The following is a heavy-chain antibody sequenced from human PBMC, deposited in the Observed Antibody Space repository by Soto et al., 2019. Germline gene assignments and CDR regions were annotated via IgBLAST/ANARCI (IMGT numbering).Heavy chain of an antibody. CDR1: GGSISSYY. V-gene: IGHV4-59*01. D-gene: IGHD6-6*01. CDR3: ARDWVAARPFGMDV. CDR2: IYYSGST. Sequence: SSETLSLTCTVSGGSISSYYWSWIRQPPGKGLEWIGYIYYSGSTNYNPSLKSRVTISVDTSKNQFSPKLSSVTAADTAVYYCARDWVAARPFGMDVWGQGTTVTISS. J-gene: IGHJ6*02.